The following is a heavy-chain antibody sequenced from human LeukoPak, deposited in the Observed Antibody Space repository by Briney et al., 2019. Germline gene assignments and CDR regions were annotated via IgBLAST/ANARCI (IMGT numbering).Heavy chain of an antibody. CDR3: AKDAYYYDSSGYYYIVYFDY. D-gene: IGHD3-22*01. CDR1: GFTFSSYA. CDR2: ISGSGGST. J-gene: IGHJ4*02. V-gene: IGHV3-23*01. Sequence: TGGSLRLSCAASGFTFSSYAMSWVRQAPGKGLEWVSAISGSGGSTYYADSVKGRFTISRDNSKNTLYLQMNSLRAEDTAVYYCAKDAYYYDSSGYYYIVYFDYWGQGTLVTVSS.